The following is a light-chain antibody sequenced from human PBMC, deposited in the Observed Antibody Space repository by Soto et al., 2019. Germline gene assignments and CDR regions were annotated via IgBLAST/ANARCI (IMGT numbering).Light chain of an antibody. V-gene: IGKV3-20*01. J-gene: IGKJ1*01. Sequence: EIALTQSPATLSLSPGERATLSCRASQSVSRNYLAWYQHKPGQAPTLLIYGASRRTPGIPDMFSGSGSGTDFTLNISGLQTEDLAVYYCQQYGDSPRTFGQGTTVEIK. CDR1: QSVSRNY. CDR2: GAS. CDR3: QQYGDSPRT.